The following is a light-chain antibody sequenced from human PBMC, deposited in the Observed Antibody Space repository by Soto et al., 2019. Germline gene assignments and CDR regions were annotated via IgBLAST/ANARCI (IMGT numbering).Light chain of an antibody. CDR1: SSDLGTYNL. Sequence: QSVLTQPASVSGSPGQSITISCTGKSSDLGTYNLVSWYQQSPGKAPKLMIYEINKRPSGVPDRFSGSKSGNTASLTVSGLQAEDEADYYCSSFAGSNNFPYVFGTGTKVTVL. V-gene: IGLV2-8*01. CDR2: EIN. CDR3: SSFAGSNNFPYV. J-gene: IGLJ1*01.